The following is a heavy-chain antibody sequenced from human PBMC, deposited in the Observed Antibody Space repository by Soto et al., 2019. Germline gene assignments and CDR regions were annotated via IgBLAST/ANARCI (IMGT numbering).Heavy chain of an antibody. D-gene: IGHD6-19*01. J-gene: IGHJ4*02. CDR3: ARARRLGGTIAVASSPTGF. V-gene: IGHV1-46*01. CDR1: GDTFTSYY. Sequence: AAVKVSCTSSGDTFTSYYMHWVRQAPGQGLEWMGIINPSRGTTTYAQKFHGRVTMTRDTSTTTVHMELSSLRSEDTAVYYCARARRLGGTIAVASSPTGFWGKGTRVTVAS. CDR2: INPSRGTT.